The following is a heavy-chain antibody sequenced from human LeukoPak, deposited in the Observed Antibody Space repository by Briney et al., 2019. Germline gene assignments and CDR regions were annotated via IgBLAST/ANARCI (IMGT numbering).Heavy chain of an antibody. CDR1: GYTLTELS. CDR2: FDPEDGET. D-gene: IGHD1-26*01. Sequence: ASVKVSCKVSGYTLTELSMHWVRQAPGKGLEWMGGFDPEDGETIYAQKFQGRVTMTEDTSTDTAYMELSSLRSEDTAVYYCATDRELLFSMDVWGQGTTVTVSS. V-gene: IGHV1-24*01. J-gene: IGHJ6*02. CDR3: ATDRELLFSMDV.